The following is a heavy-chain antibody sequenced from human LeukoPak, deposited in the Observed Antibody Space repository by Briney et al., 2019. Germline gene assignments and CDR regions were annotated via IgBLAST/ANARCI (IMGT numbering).Heavy chain of an antibody. D-gene: IGHD1-26*01. J-gene: IGHJ4*02. CDR1: GFTFSSYS. CDR3: ARNRGGSYSAIDY. Sequence: GGSLRLSCAASGFTFSSYSMNWVRQAPGKGLEWVSFISSSSSTIYYADSVKGRFTISRDNAKNSLYLQMNSLRAEDTAVYYCARNRGGSYSAIDYWGQGTLVTVSS. CDR2: ISSSSSTI. V-gene: IGHV3-48*04.